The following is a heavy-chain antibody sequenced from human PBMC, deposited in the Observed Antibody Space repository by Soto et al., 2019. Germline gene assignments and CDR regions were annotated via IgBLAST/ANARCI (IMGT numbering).Heavy chain of an antibody. CDR1: GFTFSNYG. CDR2: IWYDGSNK. Sequence: GGSLRLSCAASGFTFSNYGMHWVRQAPGKGLEWVAIIWYDGSNKYYADSVKGRFTISRDNSKKIVYLQMNSLRAEDTAMYYCAAGEPLDYRGQGTLVTVSS. J-gene: IGHJ4*02. CDR3: AAGEPLDY. V-gene: IGHV3-33*01. D-gene: IGHD3-10*01.